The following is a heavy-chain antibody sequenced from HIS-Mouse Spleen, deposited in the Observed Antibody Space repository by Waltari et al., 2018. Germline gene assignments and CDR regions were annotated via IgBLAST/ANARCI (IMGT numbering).Heavy chain of an antibody. CDR2: FYYSGGT. Sequence: QLQLQESGPGLVKPSETLSLTCTVSGGSISSSSYYWGWIRQPPGKGLEWIGSFYYSGGTYYNPSLKSGVTISVDTSKNQFSLKLSSVTAADTAVYYCAREIPYSSSWYDWYFDLWGRGTLVTVSS. CDR1: GGSISSSSYY. J-gene: IGHJ2*01. D-gene: IGHD6-13*01. CDR3: AREIPYSSSWYDWYFDL. V-gene: IGHV4-39*07.